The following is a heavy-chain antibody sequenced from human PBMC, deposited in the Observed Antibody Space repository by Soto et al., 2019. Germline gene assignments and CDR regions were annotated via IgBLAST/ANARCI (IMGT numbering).Heavy chain of an antibody. CDR3: ARDRCSGCNCYPFDY. CDR2: ISSSSSTI. Sequence: EVQLVESGGGLVQPGRSLRLSCAASGFTFSSYSMNWVRQAPGKGLEWVSYISSSSSTIYYADSVKGRFTISRDNAKNSLYLQINSLRAEDTAVYYCARDRCSGCNCYPFDYWGQGTLVTVSS. CDR1: GFTFSSYS. J-gene: IGHJ4*02. V-gene: IGHV3-48*01. D-gene: IGHD2-15*01.